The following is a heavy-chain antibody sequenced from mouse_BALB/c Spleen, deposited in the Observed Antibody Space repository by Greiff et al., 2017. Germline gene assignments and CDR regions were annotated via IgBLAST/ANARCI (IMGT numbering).Heavy chain of an antibody. D-gene: IGHD1-1*01. CDR3: ARGAPQLRYYGSSHYFDY. Sequence: EESGPGLVKPSQSLSLTCSVTGYSITSGYYWNWIRQFPGNKLEWMGYISYDGSNNYNPSLKNRISITRDTSKNQFFLKLNSVTTEDTATYYCARGAPQLRYYGSSHYFDYWGQGTTLTVSS. CDR1: GYSITSGYY. CDR2: ISYDGSN. J-gene: IGHJ2*01. V-gene: IGHV3-6*02.